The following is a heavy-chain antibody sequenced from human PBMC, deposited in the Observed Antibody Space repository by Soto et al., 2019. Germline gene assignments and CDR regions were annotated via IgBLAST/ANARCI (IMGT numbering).Heavy chain of an antibody. CDR1: GGSISPYY. Sequence: QVQLQESGPGLVKPSETLSLTCTVSGGSISPYYWSWIRQPPEKGLEWIGNIYYIGNSNYNPSLKSRVNISLDKSKNQFTLKLSSVTAADTAVYYCARLNYGDFQLYYFDYWGQGTLVTVSS. J-gene: IGHJ4*02. CDR3: ARLNYGDFQLYYFDY. D-gene: IGHD4-17*01. CDR2: IYYIGNS. V-gene: IGHV4-59*08.